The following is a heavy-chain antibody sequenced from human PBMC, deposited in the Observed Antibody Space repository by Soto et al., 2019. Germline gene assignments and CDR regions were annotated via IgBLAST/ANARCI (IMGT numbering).Heavy chain of an antibody. V-gene: IGHV3-23*01. D-gene: IGHD4-17*01. CDR2: ISGSGGST. J-gene: IGHJ4*02. CDR1: GFTFSSYA. Sequence: EVQLLESGGGLVQPGGSLRLSCAASGFTFSSYAMSWVRQAPGKGLEWVSAISGSGGSTYYADSVKGRFTISRGNSKNTLYLQMNSLRAEDTAVYYCAKDYTVTIEYFDYWGQGTLVTVSS. CDR3: AKDYTVTIEYFDY.